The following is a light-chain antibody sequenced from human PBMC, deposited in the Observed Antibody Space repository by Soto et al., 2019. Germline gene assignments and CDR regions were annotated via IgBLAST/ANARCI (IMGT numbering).Light chain of an antibody. Sequence: EIVLTQSPGTLSLSPGEVATLSCRASQSVSSSYLAWYQQKPGQAPGLLVFATSSRATGIPDRFSGSGSGTDLTLTISTLEPEDLAVYSCHQYGSSPLVTFGGGTKVEIK. J-gene: IGKJ4*01. V-gene: IGKV3-20*01. CDR1: QSVSSSY. CDR2: ATS. CDR3: HQYGSSPLVT.